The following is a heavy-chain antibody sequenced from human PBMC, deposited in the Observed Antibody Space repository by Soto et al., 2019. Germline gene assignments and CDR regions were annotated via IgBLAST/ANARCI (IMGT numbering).Heavy chain of an antibody. CDR1: GFTVSSNY. D-gene: IGHD3-10*01. CDR3: ASTRGYYGSGSYIQGYYYYDMDV. J-gene: IGHJ6*02. Sequence: EVQLVESGGGLIQPGGSLRLSCAASGFTVSSNYMSWVRQAPGKGLEWVSVIYSGGSTYYADSVKGRFTISRDNSKNTLQLQMTSVKAGDTEVHYCASTRGYYGSGSYIQGYYYYDMDVWGQGTTLTVSS. CDR2: IYSGGST. V-gene: IGHV3-53*01.